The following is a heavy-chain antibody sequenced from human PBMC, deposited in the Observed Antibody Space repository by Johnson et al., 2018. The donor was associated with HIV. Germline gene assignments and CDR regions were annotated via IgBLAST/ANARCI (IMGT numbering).Heavy chain of an antibody. CDR2: ISYDGSNK. CDR3: AKESAFDI. V-gene: IGHV3-30*14. CDR1: GLTFSDYA. J-gene: IGHJ3*02. Sequence: QVQLVESGGGVVQPGRSLRLSCAASGLTFSDYAMHWVRQAPGKGLEWVAVISYDGSNKYYADSVKGRFTISRDNSKNTLYLQMNSLRAEETAVYYCAKESAFDIWGQGTMVTVSS.